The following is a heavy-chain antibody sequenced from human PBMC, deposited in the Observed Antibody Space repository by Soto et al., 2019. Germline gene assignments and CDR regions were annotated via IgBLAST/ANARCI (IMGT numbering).Heavy chain of an antibody. CDR2: ISSSRSYI. J-gene: IGHJ6*02. Sequence: GSLRLSCAASGYTFSSYSMNWVRQAPGKGLEWVSSISSSRSYIYYADSVKGRFTISRDNAKNSLYPQMNSLRAEDTAVDFCASKYYYYLMDFCGQGSSVPVAS. V-gene: IGHV3-21*01. CDR3: ASKYYYYLMDF. CDR1: GYTFSSYS.